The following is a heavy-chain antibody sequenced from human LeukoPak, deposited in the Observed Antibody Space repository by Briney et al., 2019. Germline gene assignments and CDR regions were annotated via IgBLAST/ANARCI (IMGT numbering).Heavy chain of an antibody. CDR2: MNPNSGNT. D-gene: IGHD3-22*01. Sequence: ASVKVSCKASGYTFTSYDINWVRQATGQGLEWMGWMNPNSGNTGYAQKFQGRVTITTDESTSTAYMELSSLRSEDTAVYYCARAGITMIVVTKGAFDIWGQGTMVTVSS. CDR1: GYTFTSYD. J-gene: IGHJ3*02. CDR3: ARAGITMIVVTKGAFDI. V-gene: IGHV1-8*01.